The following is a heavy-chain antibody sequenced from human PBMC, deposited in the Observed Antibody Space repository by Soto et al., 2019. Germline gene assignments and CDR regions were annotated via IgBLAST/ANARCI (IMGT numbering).Heavy chain of an antibody. V-gene: IGHV2-70*01. CDR1: GFSLSTSGMC. Sequence: GSGPTLVNPTQTLTLTCTFSGFSLSTSGMCVSWIRQPPGKALEWLALIDWDDDKYYSTSLKTRLTISKDTSKNQVVLTMTNMDPVDTATYYCARIPPYSSPGRGAFDIWGQGTMVTVSS. CDR2: IDWDDDK. D-gene: IGHD6-13*01. CDR3: ARIPPYSSPGRGAFDI. J-gene: IGHJ3*02.